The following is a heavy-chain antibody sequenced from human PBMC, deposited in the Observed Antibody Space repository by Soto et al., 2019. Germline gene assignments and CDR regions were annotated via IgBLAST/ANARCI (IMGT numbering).Heavy chain of an antibody. V-gene: IGHV3-66*01. D-gene: IGHD2-15*01. CDR1: GCTVISKY. Sequence: GGSLRLSCAASGCTVISKYRSWVRQAPGKGLEWVSLIQSGGPTYYADSVKGRFTISRDTSENTLHLQMDSLRAEDTAVYYCAKDRDSVMVVTATFDYWGQGTQVTVSS. CDR2: IQSGGPT. CDR3: AKDRDSVMVVTATFDY. J-gene: IGHJ4*02.